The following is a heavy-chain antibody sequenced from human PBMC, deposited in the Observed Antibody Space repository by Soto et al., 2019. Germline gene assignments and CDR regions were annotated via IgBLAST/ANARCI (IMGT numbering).Heavy chain of an antibody. J-gene: IGHJ3*02. CDR1: GYTFTGYY. D-gene: IGHD3-10*01. CDR2: INPNSGGT. CDR3: ARAGWITMVRGVPLHDPLAI. V-gene: IGHV1-2*04. Sequence: GASVKVSCKASGYTFTGYYMHWVRQAPGQGLEWMGWINPNSGGTNYAQKFQGWVTMTRDTSISTAYMELSRLRSDDTAVYYCARAGWITMVRGVPLHDPLAIWGQGTMVTVSS.